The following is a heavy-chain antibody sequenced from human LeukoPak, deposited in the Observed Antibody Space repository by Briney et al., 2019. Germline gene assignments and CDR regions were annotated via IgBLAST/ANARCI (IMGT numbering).Heavy chain of an antibody. CDR1: GFTFSSYG. V-gene: IGHV3-30*18. D-gene: IGHD3-3*01. CDR2: ISYDGSNK. J-gene: IGHJ3*02. Sequence: SGGSLRLPCAASGFTFSSYGMHWVRRAPGKGLEWVAVISYDGSNKYYADSVKGRFTISRDNSKNTLYLQMNSLRAEDTAVYYCAKSRRVEYAFDIWGQGTMVTVSS. CDR3: AKSRRVEYAFDI.